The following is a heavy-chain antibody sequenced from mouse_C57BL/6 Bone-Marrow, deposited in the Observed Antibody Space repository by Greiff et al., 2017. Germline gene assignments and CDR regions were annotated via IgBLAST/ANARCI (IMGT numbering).Heavy chain of an antibody. V-gene: IGHV14-1*01. J-gene: IGHJ2*01. CDR1: GFNINDYY. D-gene: IGHD1-1*01. Sequence: EVQLQQSGAELVRPGASVKLSCTASGFNINDYYMHWVKQRPEQGLEWIGRIDPEDGDTEYAPKFQGKATMTADTSSNTAYLRLSSLTSEDTAVYYCTTAAFYGSSPSYFDYWGQGTTLTVSS. CDR2: IDPEDGDT. CDR3: TTAAFYGSSPSYFDY.